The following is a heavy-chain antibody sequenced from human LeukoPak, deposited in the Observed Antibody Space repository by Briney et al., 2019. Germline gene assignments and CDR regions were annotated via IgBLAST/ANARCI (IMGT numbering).Heavy chain of an antibody. J-gene: IGHJ4*02. V-gene: IGHV3-21*01. CDR2: ISSSSSYI. Sequence: GGSLRLSCAASGFTFSSYSMNWVRQAPGKGLEWVSSISSSSSYIYYADSVKGRFTISRDNAKNSLYLQMNSLRAEDTAVYYCARGVAGFNEYYFDYWGQGTLVTVPS. D-gene: IGHD1-1*01. CDR3: ARGVAGFNEYYFDY. CDR1: GFTFSSYS.